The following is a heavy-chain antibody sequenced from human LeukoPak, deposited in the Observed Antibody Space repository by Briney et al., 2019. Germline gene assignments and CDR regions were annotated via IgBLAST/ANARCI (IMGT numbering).Heavy chain of an antibody. V-gene: IGHV4-59*01. D-gene: IGHD5-12*01. CDR3: ARVGVATPSTAFDI. CDR1: GGSISNYY. CDR2: IYYSGST. Sequence: SSETLSLTCTVSGGSISNYYWSWIRQPPGKGLEWIGYIYYSGSTSYNPSLKSRVTISVETSKNKFSLKLSSVTAADTAVYYCARVGVATPSTAFDIWGQGTMVTVSS. J-gene: IGHJ3*02.